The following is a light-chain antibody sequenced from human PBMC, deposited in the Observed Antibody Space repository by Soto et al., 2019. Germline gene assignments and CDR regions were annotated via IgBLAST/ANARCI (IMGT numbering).Light chain of an antibody. CDR2: WGS. V-gene: IGKV4-1*01. Sequence: DIILTQSPDSLDVSLGETATINCKSSRSVLYSSNKKNYLAWYQQKPGQPPRLLVYWGSTRESEVPDRFSGSGSGTDFTLTISSLQAEDVAIYYCQQYFVTPFTFGPGTKV. CDR1: RSVLYSSNKKNY. CDR3: QQYFVTPFT. J-gene: IGKJ3*01.